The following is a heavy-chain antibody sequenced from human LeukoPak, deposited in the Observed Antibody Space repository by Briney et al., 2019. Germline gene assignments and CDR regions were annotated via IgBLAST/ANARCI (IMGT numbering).Heavy chain of an antibody. Sequence: PGGSLRLSCAASGFTFSSYAMSWVRQAPGKGLEWVSAISGSGGSTYYADSVKGRFTISRDNSKNTLYLQMNSLRAEDTAVYYCARVQRLAQKDTSDYWGQGTLVTVSS. V-gene: IGHV3-23*01. CDR1: GFTFSSYA. CDR2: ISGSGGST. D-gene: IGHD2-15*01. CDR3: ARVQRLAQKDTSDY. J-gene: IGHJ4*02.